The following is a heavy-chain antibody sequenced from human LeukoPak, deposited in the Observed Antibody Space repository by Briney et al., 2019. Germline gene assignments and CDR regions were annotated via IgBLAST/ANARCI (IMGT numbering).Heavy chain of an antibody. J-gene: IGHJ6*03. D-gene: IGHD1-26*01. CDR2: IWYGGSNK. CDR1: GFTFSSYG. Sequence: GGSLRLSCAASGFTFSSYGMHWVRQAPGKGLEWVAVIWYGGSNKYYADSVKGRFTISRDNSKNTLYLQMNSLRAEDTAVYYCAKGAIVGATSRYYYYMDVWGKGTTVTVSS. CDR3: AKGAIVGATSRYYYYMDV. V-gene: IGHV3-30*02.